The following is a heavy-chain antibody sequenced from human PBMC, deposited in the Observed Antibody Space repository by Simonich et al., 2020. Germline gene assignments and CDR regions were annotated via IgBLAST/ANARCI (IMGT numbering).Heavy chain of an antibody. CDR3: ARDTSYYGSGSYSFDY. D-gene: IGHD3-10*01. CDR2: ISSSSSYI. Sequence: GGGLVKPGGSLRLSCAASGFTFSSYSRNWVRQAPGKWLVWVSSISSSSSYIYYADSVKGRFTISRDNAKNSLYLQMNSLRAEDTAVYYCARDTSYYGSGSYSFDYWGQGTLVTVSS. V-gene: IGHV3-21*01. CDR1: GFTFSSYS. J-gene: IGHJ4*02.